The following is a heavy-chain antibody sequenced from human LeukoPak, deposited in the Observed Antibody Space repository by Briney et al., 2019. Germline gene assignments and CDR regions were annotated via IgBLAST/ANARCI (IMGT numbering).Heavy chain of an antibody. CDR3: ARNLGYCSSTSCYHPFDY. Sequence: ASVKVSCKASGYTFTCYYMHWVRQAPGQGLEWMGWINPNSGGTNYAQKFQGWVTMTRDTSISTAYTELSRLRSDDTAVYYCARNLGYCSSTSCYHPFDYWGQGTLVTVSS. J-gene: IGHJ4*02. V-gene: IGHV1-2*04. CDR1: GYTFTCYY. D-gene: IGHD2-2*01. CDR2: INPNSGGT.